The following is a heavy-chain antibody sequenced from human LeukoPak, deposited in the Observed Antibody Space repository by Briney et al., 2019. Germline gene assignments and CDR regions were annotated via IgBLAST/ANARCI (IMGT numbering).Heavy chain of an antibody. Sequence: PSETLSLTCTVSGDSISSGGYYWSWIRQPPGKGLEWITYIYHSGSTYYNPSLQSRVTISVDRSKNQLSLKLSSVTAADTAVYYCTRVFRDYGDPGVYFDYWGQGTLVTVSS. CDR1: GDSISSGGYY. V-gene: IGHV4-30-2*01. CDR3: TRVFRDYGDPGVYFDY. J-gene: IGHJ4*02. CDR2: IYHSGST. D-gene: IGHD4-17*01.